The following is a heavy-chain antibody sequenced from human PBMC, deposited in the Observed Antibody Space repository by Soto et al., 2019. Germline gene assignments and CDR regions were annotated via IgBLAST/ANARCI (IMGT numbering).Heavy chain of an antibody. Sequence: GGSLILSCSASGFTFIINSMIWVRQAPGKGLEWFSYIDSTSMHIYYADSAKGRFTITRDNAKKSVYLQMTSLRAEDTAVYYCARLVGAYQHYIDYWGQGNLVTVSS. J-gene: IGHJ4*02. CDR3: ARLVGAYQHYIDY. V-gene: IGHV3-21*01. CDR2: IDSTSMHI. D-gene: IGHD1-26*01. CDR1: GFTFIINS.